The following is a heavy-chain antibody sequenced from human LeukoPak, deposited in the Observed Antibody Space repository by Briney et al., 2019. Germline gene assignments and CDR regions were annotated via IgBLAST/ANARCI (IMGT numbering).Heavy chain of an antibody. D-gene: IGHD6-6*01. J-gene: IGHJ6*03. CDR1: AFTFSDHY. V-gene: IGHV3-11*04. Sequence: GGSLRLPCAASAFTFSDHYMTWIRRAPGKGLEWISYISGTGLTIYYADSVKGRFTISRDNADNSLSLQMNSLRAEDTAVYYCARVIADSPHYYYYMDVWGKGTTVTVSS. CDR2: ISGTGLTI. CDR3: ARVIADSPHYYYYMDV.